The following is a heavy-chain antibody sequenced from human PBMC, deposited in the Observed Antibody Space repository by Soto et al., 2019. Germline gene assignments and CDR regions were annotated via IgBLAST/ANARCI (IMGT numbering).Heavy chain of an antibody. V-gene: IGHV3-64D*06. CDR3: VKDHPALEY. CDR1: GFTFSDYA. Sequence: EVQLVESGGGLVQPGGSLRLTCSASGFTFSDYAMHWVRQTPGKGLEYVSVIRSGGDRIYYADSVKGRFTISRDNSKNTLFLQMNSLGPDDTAMYYCVKDHPALEYWGHGTLVTVSS. CDR2: IRSGGDRI. J-gene: IGHJ4*01.